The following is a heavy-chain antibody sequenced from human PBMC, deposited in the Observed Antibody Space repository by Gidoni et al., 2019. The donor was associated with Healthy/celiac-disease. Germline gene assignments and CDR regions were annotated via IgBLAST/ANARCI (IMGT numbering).Heavy chain of an antibody. V-gene: IGHV3-21*01. CDR3: ARSNRYCSGGSCYYDY. CDR1: GFPFSLYS. D-gene: IGHD2-15*01. J-gene: IGHJ4*02. Sequence: EVQLVESGGGRVRPGGSLRLSCAASGFPFSLYSMNWVRQAPGKGLEWVSSISSSSIYIYYADSVKGRFNISSDNAENSLYLQMNSLRAEDTAVYYCARSNRYCSGGSCYYDYWGQGTLVTVSS. CDR2: ISSSSIYI.